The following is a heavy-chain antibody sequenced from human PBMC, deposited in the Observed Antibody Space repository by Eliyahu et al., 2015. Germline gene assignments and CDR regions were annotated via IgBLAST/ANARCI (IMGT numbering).Heavy chain of an antibody. D-gene: IGHD3-3*01. V-gene: IGHV3-23*04. Sequence: EVPVVESGXGLVQPGGSLRLSCAASRFXFNNCXVXWVRQAPGKGLEWVSLISTSGGSTYYADSVKGRFTFSRDKSKSTLYLQMSSLRAEDTAVYYCARLPLGGDFWSGSNTYFDYWGQGTLVTVSS. CDR3: ARLPLGGDFWSGSNTYFDY. CDR2: ISTSGGST. J-gene: IGHJ4*02. CDR1: RFXFNNCX.